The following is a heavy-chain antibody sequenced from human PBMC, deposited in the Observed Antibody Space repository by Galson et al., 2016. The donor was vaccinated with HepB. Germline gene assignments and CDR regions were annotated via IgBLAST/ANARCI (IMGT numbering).Heavy chain of an antibody. CDR3: AKSRADGAYDYFDIVV. Sequence: SLRLSCAVSGFVFGIYGMQWVRQAPGKGLESVTLISDDGKTEQYADSVKGRFTVSRDNSKNKLYLQMNSLRPDDTAVYYCAKSRADGAYDYFDIVVWGTGTTVSVSS. CDR2: ISDDGKTE. CDR1: GFVFGIYG. J-gene: IGHJ6*04. V-gene: IGHV3-30*18. D-gene: IGHD3-16*01.